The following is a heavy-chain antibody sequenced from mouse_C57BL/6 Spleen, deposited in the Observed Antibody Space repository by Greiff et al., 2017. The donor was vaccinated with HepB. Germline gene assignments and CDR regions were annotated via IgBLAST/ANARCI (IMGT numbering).Heavy chain of an antibody. CDR2: INPNNGGT. Sequence: VQLQQSGPELVKPGASVKIPCKASGYTFTDYNMDWVKQSHGKSLEWIGDINPNNGGTIYNQKFKGKATLTVDKSSSTAYMELRSLTSEDTAVYYCARPHYGSSRYFDCWGQGTTLTVSS. CDR1: GYTFTDYN. J-gene: IGHJ2*01. D-gene: IGHD1-1*01. CDR3: ARPHYGSSRYFDC. V-gene: IGHV1-18*01.